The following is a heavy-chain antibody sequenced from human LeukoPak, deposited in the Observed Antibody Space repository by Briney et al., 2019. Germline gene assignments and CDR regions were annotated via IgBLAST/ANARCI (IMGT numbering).Heavy chain of an antibody. J-gene: IGHJ4*02. CDR1: GYTFTAYY. CDR2: INPSGGST. D-gene: IGHD2-15*01. V-gene: IGHV1-46*01. Sequence: GASVKVSCKASGYTFTAYYMHWVRQAPGQGLEWMGWINPSGGSTSYAQKSQGRVTMTRDTSTSTVYMELSSLRSEDTAVYYCAREGGLLGYCSGGSCSHFDYWGQGTLVTVSS. CDR3: AREGGLLGYCSGGSCSHFDY.